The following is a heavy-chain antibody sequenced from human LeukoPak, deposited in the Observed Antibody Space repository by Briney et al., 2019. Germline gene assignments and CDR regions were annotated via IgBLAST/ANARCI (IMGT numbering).Heavy chain of an antibody. CDR2: INPSGGST. D-gene: IGHD3-22*01. CDR1: GYTFTSYY. CDR3: ARDSPHYYDSSGYPTPFDY. Sequence: ASVKVSCKASGYTFTSYYMHWVRQAPGQGLEWMGIINPSGGSTSYAQKFQGRVTMTRDTSTSTVYMELSSLRSEDTAVYYCARDSPHYYDSSGYPTPFDYWGQGTLVTVSS. V-gene: IGHV1-46*01. J-gene: IGHJ4*02.